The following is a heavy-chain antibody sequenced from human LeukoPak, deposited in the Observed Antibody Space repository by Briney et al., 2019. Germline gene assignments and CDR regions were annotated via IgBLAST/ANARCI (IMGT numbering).Heavy chain of an antibody. CDR1: GDSISSYY. Sequence: SETLSLTCTVSGDSISSYYWNWIRQPPGKGLEWIGYIHYGGSTNYNPSLKSRVTISADTSKNQFSLKLSSVTAAGTAVYYCARVRSPYSSSWYVSYYYYYMDVWGKGTTVTVSS. D-gene: IGHD6-13*01. CDR2: IHYGGST. J-gene: IGHJ6*03. CDR3: ARVRSPYSSSWYVSYYYYYMDV. V-gene: IGHV4-59*01.